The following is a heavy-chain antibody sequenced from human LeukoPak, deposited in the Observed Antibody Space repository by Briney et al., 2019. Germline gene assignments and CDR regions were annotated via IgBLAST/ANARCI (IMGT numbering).Heavy chain of an antibody. D-gene: IGHD3-16*01. V-gene: IGHV1-69*05. CDR3: ARDGGLVITPYMDV. J-gene: IGHJ6*03. Sequence: GASVKVSCKASGGTFSSYAISWVRQAPGQGLEWMGRIIPIFGTANYAQKFQGRVTITTDESTSTAYMELSSLRSEDTAVYSCARDGGLVITPYMDVWGKGTTVTVSS. CDR1: GGTFSSYA. CDR2: IIPIFGTA.